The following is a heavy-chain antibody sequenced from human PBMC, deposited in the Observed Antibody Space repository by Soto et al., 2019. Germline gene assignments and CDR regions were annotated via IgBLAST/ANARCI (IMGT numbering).Heavy chain of an antibody. CDR3: ARGGVDYYDSSGYYFSQYYFEY. Sequence: PGGSLRLACAASGFTFSSYGMHWVRQAPGKGLEWVAVISYDGSNKYYADSVKGRFTISRDNSKNTLYLQMNSLRAEDMAVYYCARGGVDYYDSSGYYFSQYYFEYWGQGTLVTVSS. CDR2: ISYDGSNK. D-gene: IGHD3-22*01. J-gene: IGHJ4*02. CDR1: GFTFSSYG. V-gene: IGHV3-30*03.